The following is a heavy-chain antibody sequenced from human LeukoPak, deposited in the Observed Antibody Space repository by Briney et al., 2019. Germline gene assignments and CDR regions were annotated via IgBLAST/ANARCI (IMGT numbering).Heavy chain of an antibody. Sequence: SETQSLTCTVSGGSISSYYWIWIRQPPGKGLEWIGYIYYSGSTNYNPSLKSRVTISLDTSKNQFSLKLSSVTAADTAVYYCARGPSGYHNTGGQGTLVTVSS. V-gene: IGHV4-59*01. CDR1: GGSISSYY. J-gene: IGHJ4*02. CDR2: IYYSGST. CDR3: ARGPSGYHNT. D-gene: IGHD5-12*01.